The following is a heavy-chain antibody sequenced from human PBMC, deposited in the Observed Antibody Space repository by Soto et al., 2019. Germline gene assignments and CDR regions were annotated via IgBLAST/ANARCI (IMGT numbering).Heavy chain of an antibody. J-gene: IGHJ5*02. CDR2: ISGGGGFT. V-gene: IGHV3-23*01. D-gene: IGHD1-1*01. CDR1: GFNFNDYA. Sequence: EVQLLESGGGLVQPGGSLRLSCAASGFNFNDYAINWVRQAPGKGLEWVSAISGGGGFTYYADSVKGRFTISRDNSENRVYPQISSLIAEDTAMYYCARDLYVQPPSGWFDPWGQGTLVTVSS. CDR3: ARDLYVQPPSGWFDP.